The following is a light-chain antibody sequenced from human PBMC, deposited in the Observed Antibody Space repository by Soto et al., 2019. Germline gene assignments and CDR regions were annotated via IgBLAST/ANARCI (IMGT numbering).Light chain of an antibody. CDR2: DAS. J-gene: IGKJ5*01. CDR1: QSVSSY. CDR3: QQRSNWLIT. V-gene: IGKV3-11*01. Sequence: EVVLTHSPGTLSLSPSERATLSSRASQSVSSYLAWYQQKPGQAPRLLIYDASNRAAGIPARFSGSGSGTDFTLTISSLEPEDFAVYYCQQRSNWLITFGQGTRLEIK.